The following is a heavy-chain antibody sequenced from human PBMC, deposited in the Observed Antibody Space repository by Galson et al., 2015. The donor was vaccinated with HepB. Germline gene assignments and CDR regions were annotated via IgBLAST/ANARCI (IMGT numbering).Heavy chain of an antibody. CDR1: GFSFSNAW. D-gene: IGHD3-16*02. J-gene: IGHJ4*02. CDR3: AKQSYDYIWGSYRYFDY. CDR2: IYYNGST. V-gene: IGHV4-39*01. Sequence: LRLSCAASGFSFSNAWMNWIRQPPGKGLEWIGRIYYNGSTCYNPSLKSRVTISVDTSKNQFSLNLSSVTAADTAVYFCAKQSYDYIWGSYRYFDYWGQGTLVTVSS.